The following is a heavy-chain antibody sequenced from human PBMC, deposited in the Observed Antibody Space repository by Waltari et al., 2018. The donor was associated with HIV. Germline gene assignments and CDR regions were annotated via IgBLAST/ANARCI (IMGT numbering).Heavy chain of an antibody. CDR2: IKRKTDGGTT. Sequence: EVQLLSSGGSLVKPGGSLSLSCAASGFTFSNAWMSWVRQGPGKGLEWVGLIKRKTDGGTTDYAAPVKGRFTISRDDSKNTLYLQMNSLKTEDTAVYYCTIRTIFGALQHWGQGTLVTVSS. D-gene: IGHD3-3*01. CDR1: GFTFSNAW. J-gene: IGHJ1*01. V-gene: IGHV3-15*01. CDR3: TIRTIFGALQH.